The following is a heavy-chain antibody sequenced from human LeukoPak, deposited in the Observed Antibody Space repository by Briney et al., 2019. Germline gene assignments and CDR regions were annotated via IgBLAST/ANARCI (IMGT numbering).Heavy chain of an antibody. D-gene: IGHD4-17*01. J-gene: IGHJ3*02. V-gene: IGHV3-30*18. Sequence: GGSLRLSCAASGFTFQSYAMHWVRQAPGKGLEWVAVISYDENNKYYVDSVKGRFTISRDNSKNTLFLQMNSLRPEDTSVYYCAKDRTYDYGTYDAFDIWGPGTMVTVSS. CDR1: GFTFQSYA. CDR3: AKDRTYDYGTYDAFDI. CDR2: ISYDENNK.